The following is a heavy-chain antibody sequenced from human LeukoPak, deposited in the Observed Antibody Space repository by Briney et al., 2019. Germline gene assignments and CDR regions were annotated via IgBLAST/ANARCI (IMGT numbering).Heavy chain of an antibody. V-gene: IGHV1-18*01. Sequence: ASVKVSCKASGYTFTSYGISWVRQAPGQGLEWMGWISAYNGNTNYAQKLQGRVTMTTGTSTSTAYMELRSLRSDNTAVYYCAVVAATRMEYYFDYWGQGTLVTVSS. CDR1: GYTFTSYG. J-gene: IGHJ4*02. D-gene: IGHD2-15*01. CDR2: ISAYNGNT. CDR3: AVVAATRMEYYFDY.